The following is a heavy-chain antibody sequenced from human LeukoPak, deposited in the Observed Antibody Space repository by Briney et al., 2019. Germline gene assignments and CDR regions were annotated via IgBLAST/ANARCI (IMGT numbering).Heavy chain of an antibody. Sequence: SSETLSLTCAVHGGSFSGYYWSWIRQPPGKGLEWIGEINHSGSTNYNPSLKSRVTISVDTSKNQFSLKLSSVTAADTAVYYCARGVVYYYDSSGYFDYWGQGTLVTVSS. V-gene: IGHV4-34*01. J-gene: IGHJ4*02. CDR1: GGSFSGYY. CDR3: ARGVVYYYDSSGYFDY. D-gene: IGHD3-22*01. CDR2: INHSGST.